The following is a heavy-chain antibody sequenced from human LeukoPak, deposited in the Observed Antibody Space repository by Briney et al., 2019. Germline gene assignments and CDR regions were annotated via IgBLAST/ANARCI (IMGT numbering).Heavy chain of an antibody. J-gene: IGHJ4*02. CDR3: AREGGSGYSYYFDF. CDR2: MSPNSDNT. Sequence: ASVKVSCKASGYTFTSYGINWVRQAPGQGLEWMGWMSPNSDNTGSAEKFRGRFTMTRDTSTDTAFMELSSLGSEDTAIYYCAREGGSGYSYYFDFWGRGTLVTVSS. CDR1: GYTFTSYG. V-gene: IGHV1-8*02. D-gene: IGHD3-22*01.